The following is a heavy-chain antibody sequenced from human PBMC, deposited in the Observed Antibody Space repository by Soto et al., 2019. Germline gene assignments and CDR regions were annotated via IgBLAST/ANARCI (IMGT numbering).Heavy chain of an antibody. CDR1: GGSISSGGYY. CDR3: ARGAPYGDYDLDY. D-gene: IGHD4-17*01. V-gene: IGHV4-30-4*08. J-gene: IGHJ4*02. Sequence: SETLSLTCTVSGGSISSGGYYWSWIRQHPGKGLEWIGYIYYSGSTYYNPSLKSRVTISVDTSKNQFSLKLSSVTAADTAVYYCARGAPYGDYDLDYWGQGTLVTVS. CDR2: IYYSGST.